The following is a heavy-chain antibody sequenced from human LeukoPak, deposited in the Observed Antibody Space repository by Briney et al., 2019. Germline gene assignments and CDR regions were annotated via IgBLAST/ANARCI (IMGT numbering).Heavy chain of an antibody. Sequence: ASVKVSCKASGYTFTGYYMHWVRQAPGQGLEWMGWINPNSGGTNYAQKFQGRVTMTRDTSISTAYMELSRPRSDDTAVYYCAGSSGYSSSWYFDYWGQGTLVTVSS. V-gene: IGHV1-2*02. CDR3: AGSSGYSSSWYFDY. CDR2: INPNSGGT. D-gene: IGHD6-13*01. J-gene: IGHJ4*02. CDR1: GYTFTGYY.